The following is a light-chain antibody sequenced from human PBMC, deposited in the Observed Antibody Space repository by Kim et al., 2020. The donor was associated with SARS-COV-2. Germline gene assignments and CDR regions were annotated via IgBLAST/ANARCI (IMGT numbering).Light chain of an antibody. V-gene: IGLV6-57*01. J-gene: IGLJ3*02. Sequence: GKTVTSSCTRSGGSIASNYVHWYQQRPCSSPIAVIFENNQRPSGVPDRFSGSIDSSSNSASLTISGLKTEDEADYYCQSFDSNIQVFGGGTQLTVL. CDR1: GGSIASNY. CDR3: QSFDSNIQV. CDR2: ENN.